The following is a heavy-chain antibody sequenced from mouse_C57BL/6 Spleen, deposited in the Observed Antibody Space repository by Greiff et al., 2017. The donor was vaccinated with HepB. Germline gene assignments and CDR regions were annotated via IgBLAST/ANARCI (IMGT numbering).Heavy chain of an antibody. V-gene: IGHV5-6*01. CDR3: ARLYFFDY. J-gene: IGHJ2*01. D-gene: IGHD2-1*01. CDR1: GFTFSSYV. CDR2: ISSGGSYT. Sequence: EVHLVESGGDLVKPGGSLKLSCAASGFTFSSYVMSWVRQTPDKRLEWVATISSGGSYTYYPDSVKGRFTISRDNAKNTLYLQMSSLKSEDTAMYYCARLYFFDYWGQGTTLTVSS.